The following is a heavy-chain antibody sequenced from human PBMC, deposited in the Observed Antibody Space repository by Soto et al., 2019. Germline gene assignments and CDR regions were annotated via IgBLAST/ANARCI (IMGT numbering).Heavy chain of an antibody. Sequence: VQLQESRPGLVKPSETLSLTCSVSGDSINYSYWSWIRQSPGKGLECIGYIYYRGDTSYSPSLESRVSISVDTSKNQFSLKLASVIAADTGVYYCARGPWGSSRLDFDYWGPGTLVTVSS. J-gene: IGHJ4*02. V-gene: IGHV4-59*01. D-gene: IGHD3-16*01. CDR2: IYYRGDT. CDR3: ARGPWGSSRLDFDY. CDR1: GDSINYSY.